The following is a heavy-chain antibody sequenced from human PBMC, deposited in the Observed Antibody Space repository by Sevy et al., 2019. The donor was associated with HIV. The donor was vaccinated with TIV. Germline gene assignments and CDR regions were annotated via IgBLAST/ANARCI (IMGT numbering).Heavy chain of an antibody. Sequence: GGSLRLSCAASGFAFYDYSMSWIRQAPWKGLEWVATLSFGCGKINYADSVKGRFTISRDNSKNSFYLQMDNLRVEDTALYYRAREGCTRPHDYWGQGTRVTVSS. J-gene: IGHJ4*02. CDR1: GFAFYDYS. CDR2: LSFGCGKI. D-gene: IGHD2-8*01. CDR3: AREGCTRPHDY. V-gene: IGHV3-23*01.